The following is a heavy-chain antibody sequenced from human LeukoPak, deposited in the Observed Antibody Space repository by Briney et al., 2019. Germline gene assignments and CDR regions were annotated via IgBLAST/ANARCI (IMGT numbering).Heavy chain of an antibody. CDR2: ISTSSSYI. CDR1: GFTFSSSN. D-gene: IGHD6-19*01. V-gene: IGHV3-21*01. Sequence: GGSLRLSCVASGFTFSSSNMNWVRQPPGKGLEWVSSISTSSSYIYYADSMKGRFTISRDNARNSLYLQMNSLRAEDTAVYYCARQQWLGGAYYFDYWGQGTLVTVSS. J-gene: IGHJ4*02. CDR3: ARQQWLGGAYYFDY.